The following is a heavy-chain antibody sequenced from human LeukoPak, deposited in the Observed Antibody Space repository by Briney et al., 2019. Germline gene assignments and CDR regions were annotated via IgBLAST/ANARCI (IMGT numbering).Heavy chain of an antibody. D-gene: IGHD2-15*01. CDR3: AKQLGYCSDGSCYFPY. CDR1: GFAFSSSA. Sequence: GGSLRLSCAASGFAFSSSAMSWVRQAPGKGLEWVSAISNNGGYAYYADSVQGRFTISRDNSKSTLCLQMNSLRAEDTAVYYCAKQLGYCSDGSCYFPYWGQGTLVTVSS. CDR2: ISNNGGYA. V-gene: IGHV3-23*01. J-gene: IGHJ4*02.